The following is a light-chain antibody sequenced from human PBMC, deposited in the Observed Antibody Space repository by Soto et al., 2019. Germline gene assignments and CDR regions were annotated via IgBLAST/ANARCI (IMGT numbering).Light chain of an antibody. Sequence: DIQMTKSPSSVSASLGDSVTIPCRASQDISSWLAWYQQKPGKAPKLLIYAASNLQNGVPSRFSGSGFGTDFTLTISSLQPEDFATYYCQQGNSCPRTLGQGTKVDIK. V-gene: IGKV1-12*01. CDR1: QDISSW. CDR3: QQGNSCPRT. CDR2: AAS. J-gene: IGKJ1*01.